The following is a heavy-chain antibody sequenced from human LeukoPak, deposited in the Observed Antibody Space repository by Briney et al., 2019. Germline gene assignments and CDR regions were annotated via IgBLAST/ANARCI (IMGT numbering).Heavy chain of an antibody. CDR3: ASHVHTAMVGAYDI. CDR1: GYSFTRYW. V-gene: IGHV5-51*01. Sequence: PGESLKISCKASGYSFTRYWIGCVRQMPGKGREWMGVIYPGDSDTRYRPSFQGHAIISADESVSTAYLKWNSLKASGTAIYYCASHVHTAMVGAYDIWGQVTMVTVSS. D-gene: IGHD5-18*01. CDR2: IYPGDSDT. J-gene: IGHJ3*02.